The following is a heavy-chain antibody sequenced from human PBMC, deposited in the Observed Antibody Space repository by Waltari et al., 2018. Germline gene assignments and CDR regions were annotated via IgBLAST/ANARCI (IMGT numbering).Heavy chain of an antibody. CDR3: ARVLATVVTPDWFDP. CDR1: GGSISSYY. D-gene: IGHD4-17*01. J-gene: IGHJ5*02. V-gene: IGHV4-59*01. CDR2: IYYSGST. Sequence: QVQLQESGPGLVKPSETLSLTCTVSGGSISSYYWSWIRQPPGKGLAWIGYIYYSGSTNYNPSLKSRVTISVDTSKNQFSLKLSSVTAADTAVYYCARVLATVVTPDWFDPWGQGTLVTVSS.